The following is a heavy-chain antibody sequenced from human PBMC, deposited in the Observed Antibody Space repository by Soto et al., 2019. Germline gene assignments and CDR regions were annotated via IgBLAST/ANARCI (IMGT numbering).Heavy chain of an antibody. Sequence: GGSLRLSCAASGFTFSSYGMHWVRQAPGKGLEWVAVISYDGSNKYYADSVKGRFTISRDNSKNTLYLQMNSLRAEDTAVYYCAKPPLQLRFLEWSPHLPFDYWGQGTLVTVSS. CDR2: ISYDGSNK. CDR3: AKPPLQLRFLEWSPHLPFDY. CDR1: GFTFSSYG. D-gene: IGHD3-3*01. J-gene: IGHJ4*02. V-gene: IGHV3-30*18.